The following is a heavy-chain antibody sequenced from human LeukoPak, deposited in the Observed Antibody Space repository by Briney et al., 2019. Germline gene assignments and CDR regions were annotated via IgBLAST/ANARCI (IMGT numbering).Heavy chain of an antibody. CDR1: GFIFDDYT. Sequence: GRSLRLSCAASGFIFDDYTIHWVWQPPGKGLEWVSGITGNSGSTDYADSVRGRLTISRDNAKNSLYLQMSTLREDDTALYYCAKGNWGNAFDIWGQGTMVTASS. V-gene: IGHV3-9*01. J-gene: IGHJ3*02. D-gene: IGHD7-27*01. CDR3: AKGNWGNAFDI. CDR2: ITGNSGST.